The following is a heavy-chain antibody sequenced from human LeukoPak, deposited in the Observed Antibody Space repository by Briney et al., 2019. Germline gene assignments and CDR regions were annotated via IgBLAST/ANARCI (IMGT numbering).Heavy chain of an antibody. V-gene: IGHV3-33*01. Sequence: GGSLRLSCAASGLTFSSYDMHWVRQAPGKGLEWVAVIWYDGSNKYYADSVKGRFTISRDNSKNTLYLQMNSLRAEDTAVYYCARDLYSSGWSADYWGQGTLVTVSS. CDR1: GLTFSSYD. J-gene: IGHJ4*02. CDR2: IWYDGSNK. CDR3: ARDLYSSGWSADY. D-gene: IGHD6-19*01.